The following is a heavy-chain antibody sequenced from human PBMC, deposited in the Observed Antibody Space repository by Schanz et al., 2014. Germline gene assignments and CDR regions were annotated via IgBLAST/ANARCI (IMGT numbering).Heavy chain of an antibody. Sequence: EVQLLESGGGLVQPGRSLRLSCAASTSIFNHAWMSWVRQAPGKGLEWVSSISSGGGSTYYADSVKGRFTISRDNSKNTMYLQINNLRADDTAVYYCARELPGVVAFDFWGQGTMVTVSS. V-gene: IGHV3-23*01. CDR3: ARELPGVVAFDF. CDR2: ISSGGGST. CDR1: TSIFNHAW. D-gene: IGHD7-27*01. J-gene: IGHJ3*01.